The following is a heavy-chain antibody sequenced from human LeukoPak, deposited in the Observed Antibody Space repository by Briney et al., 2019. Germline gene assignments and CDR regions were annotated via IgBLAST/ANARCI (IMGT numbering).Heavy chain of an antibody. D-gene: IGHD3-10*01. V-gene: IGHV3-30*04. CDR1: GFTFSSYA. Sequence: GGSLRLSCAASGFTFSSYAMHWVRQAPGKGLEWVAVISYDGSNKYYADSVKGRFTISRDNSKNTLYLQMNSLRAEDTAVYYCAKGREGSLPYYFDYWGQGTLVTVSS. CDR2: ISYDGSNK. CDR3: AKGREGSLPYYFDY. J-gene: IGHJ4*02.